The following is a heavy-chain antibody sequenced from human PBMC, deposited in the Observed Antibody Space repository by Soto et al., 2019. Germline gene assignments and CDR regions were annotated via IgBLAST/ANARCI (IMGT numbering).Heavy chain of an antibody. Sequence: EVQLVESGGGLVKPGGSLRLSCAASGFTLSAYSMSWVRQAPGKGLEWVSSISSSSNYIYYVYSVKGRFTISRDTAKNSLHLQMNSLRAEDTAVYYCARDRPGQQSFYYFDYWGQGTLVTVSS. CDR3: ARDRPGQQSFYYFDY. D-gene: IGHD1-26*01. V-gene: IGHV3-21*01. CDR2: ISSSSNYI. J-gene: IGHJ4*02. CDR1: GFTLSAYS.